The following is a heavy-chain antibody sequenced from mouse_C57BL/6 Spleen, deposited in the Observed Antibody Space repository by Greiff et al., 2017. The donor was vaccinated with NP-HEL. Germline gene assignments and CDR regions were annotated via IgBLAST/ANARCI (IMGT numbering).Heavy chain of an antibody. V-gene: IGHV3-6*01. CDR2: ISYDGSN. D-gene: IGHD6-1*01. CDR3: ARIAPYAMDY. Sequence: EVQLQQSGPGLVKPSQSLSLTCSVTGYSITSGYYWNWIRQFPGNKLEWMGYISYDGSNNYNPSLKNRISITRDTSKNQFFLKLNSVTTEDTATYYCARIAPYAMDYWGQGTSVTVSS. J-gene: IGHJ4*01. CDR1: GYSITSGYY.